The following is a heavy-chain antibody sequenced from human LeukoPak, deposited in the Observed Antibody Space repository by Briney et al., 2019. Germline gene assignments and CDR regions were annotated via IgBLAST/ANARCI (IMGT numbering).Heavy chain of an antibody. J-gene: IGHJ4*02. Sequence: ASVKVSCKASGGTFSSYAISWVRQAPGQGLEWMGGIIPIFGTANYAQKFQGRVTITADESTSTAYMELSSLRSEDTAVCYCGRVSGYSSSWYPLDYWGQGTLVTVSS. CDR1: GGTFSSYA. D-gene: IGHD6-13*01. V-gene: IGHV1-69*13. CDR3: GRVSGYSSSWYPLDY. CDR2: IIPIFGTA.